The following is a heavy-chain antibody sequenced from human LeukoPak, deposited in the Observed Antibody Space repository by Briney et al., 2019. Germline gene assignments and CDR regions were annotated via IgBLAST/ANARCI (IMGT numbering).Heavy chain of an antibody. CDR1: GGSISSSSYY. CDR3: GVVPAAIIDAFDI. J-gene: IGHJ3*02. CDR2: IYYSGST. Sequence: KPSETLSLTCTVSGGSISSSSYYWGWIRQPPGKGLEWIGNIYYSGSTYDNPSLKSRVTTFVDTSKNQFSLNLSSVTAADTAVYYCGVVPAAIIDAFDIWGQGTMVTVSS. V-gene: IGHV4-39*01. D-gene: IGHD2-2*02.